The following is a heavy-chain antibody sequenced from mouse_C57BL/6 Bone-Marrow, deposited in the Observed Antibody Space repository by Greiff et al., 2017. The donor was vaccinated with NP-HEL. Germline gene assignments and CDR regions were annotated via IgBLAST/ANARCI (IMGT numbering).Heavy chain of an antibody. CDR2: IDPENGDT. V-gene: IGHV14-4*01. Sequence: EVQLKESGAELVRPGASVKLSCTASGFNIKDDYMHWVKQRPEQGLEWIGWIDPENGDTEYASKFQGKATITADTSSNTAYLQLSSLTSEDTAVYYCTTPTTVVAYWGQGTLVTVSA. CDR1: GFNIKDDY. D-gene: IGHD1-1*02. CDR3: TTPTTVVAY. J-gene: IGHJ3*01.